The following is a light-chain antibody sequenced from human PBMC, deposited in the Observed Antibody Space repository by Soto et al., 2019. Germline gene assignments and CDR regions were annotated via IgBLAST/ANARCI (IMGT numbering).Light chain of an antibody. J-gene: IGKJ2*01. CDR1: QSVSSN. V-gene: IGKV3-15*01. CDR3: QQYNNRAT. CDR2: GAS. Sequence: IVMTQSPATLSVSPGERATLSCRASQSVSSNLAWYQQKPGQAPRLLIYGASTRATGIPARFSGSGSGTEFTLTISSLQSEDFAVYYCQQYNNRATFGQGTKLEIK.